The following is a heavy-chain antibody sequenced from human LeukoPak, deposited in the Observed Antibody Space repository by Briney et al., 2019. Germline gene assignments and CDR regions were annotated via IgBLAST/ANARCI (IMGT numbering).Heavy chain of an antibody. CDR3: AKLEKIGYCNSTSCRYFDY. D-gene: IGHD2-2*01. CDR2: ISGSGGST. CDR1: GFTFSSYA. J-gene: IGHJ4*02. V-gene: IGHV3-23*01. Sequence: GGSLRLSCAASGFTFSSYAMGWVRQAPGKGLDWVSAISGSGGSTYYADSVKGRFTISRDNSKNTLYLQMNSLRAEDTAVYYCAKLEKIGYCNSTSCRYFDYWGQGTLVTVSS.